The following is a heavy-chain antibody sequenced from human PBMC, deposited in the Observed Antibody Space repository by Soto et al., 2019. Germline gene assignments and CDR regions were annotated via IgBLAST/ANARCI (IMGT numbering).Heavy chain of an antibody. J-gene: IGHJ4*02. CDR2: IYSGGST. CDR3: ARLKAVGAGDYFDY. CDR1: GFTVSSNY. Sequence: EVQLVESGGGLIQPGGSLRLSCAASGFTVSSNYMSWVRQAPGKGLEWVSVIYSGGSTYYADSVKGRFTISRDNSKHTLDLQMNSLRAEDTAGYYCARLKAVGAGDYFDYWGQETLVTVSS. D-gene: IGHD3-16*01. V-gene: IGHV3-53*01.